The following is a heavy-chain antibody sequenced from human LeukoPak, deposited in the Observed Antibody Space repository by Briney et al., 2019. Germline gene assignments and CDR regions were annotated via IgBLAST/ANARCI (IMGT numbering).Heavy chain of an antibody. V-gene: IGHV3-30-3*01. CDR3: ARVPRIQLWSFDY. Sequence: PGGSLRLSCAASGFTFSSYAMHWVRQAPGKGLEWVAVISYDGSNKYYADSVKGRFTISRDNSKNTLYLQMNSLRAEDTAVYYCARVPRIQLWSFDYWGQGTLVAVSS. CDR2: ISYDGSNK. J-gene: IGHJ4*02. D-gene: IGHD5-18*01. CDR1: GFTFSSYA.